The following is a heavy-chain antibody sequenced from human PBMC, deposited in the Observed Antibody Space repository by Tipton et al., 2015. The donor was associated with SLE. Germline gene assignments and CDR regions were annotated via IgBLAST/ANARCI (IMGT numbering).Heavy chain of an antibody. CDR1: GFTFSSFS. CDR3: ARDPSSGWPYYFDS. D-gene: IGHD6-19*01. J-gene: IGHJ4*02. CDR2: ISSSGSYI. V-gene: IGHV3-21*01. Sequence: SLRLSCAASGFTFSSFSINWVRQAPGKGLEWVSSISSSGSYIYYTDSVKGRFTISRDNAKNSLFLQMNSLRAEDTAVYYCARDPSSGWPYYFDSWGQGTLGSGS.